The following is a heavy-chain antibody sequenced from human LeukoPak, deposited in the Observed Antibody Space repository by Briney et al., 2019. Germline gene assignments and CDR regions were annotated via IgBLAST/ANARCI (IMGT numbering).Heavy chain of an antibody. J-gene: IGHJ4*02. CDR2: ISGSGGST. V-gene: IGHV3-23*01. D-gene: IGHD2-2*01. CDR3: ANLPAASGY. CDR1: GFTFSTYA. Sequence: GGSPRLSCAASGFTFSTYAMSWVRQAPGKGLEWVSGISGSGGSTYYADSVKGRFTISRGNSKNTLYLQMNSLRAEDTAVYYCANLPAASGYWGQGTLVTVSS.